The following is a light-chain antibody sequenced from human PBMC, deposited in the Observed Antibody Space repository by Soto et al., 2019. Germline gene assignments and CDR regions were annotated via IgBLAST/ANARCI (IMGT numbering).Light chain of an antibody. CDR2: GAS. CDR3: QQYNNWPWT. V-gene: IGKV3-20*01. CDR1: QSLSSSY. J-gene: IGKJ1*01. Sequence: IVLTQSPGTLSLSPGERATLSCRASQSLSSSYLAWYQHKPGQAPRLLIYGASNRATGIPDRFSGSESGTEFTLTISSLQSEDFAVYYCQQYNNWPWTFGQGTKVEIK.